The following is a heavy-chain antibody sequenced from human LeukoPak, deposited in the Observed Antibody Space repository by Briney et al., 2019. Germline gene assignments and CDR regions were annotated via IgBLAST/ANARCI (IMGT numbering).Heavy chain of an antibody. V-gene: IGHV4-39*07. CDR3: ARVGRAAEADY. CDR2: IYYSGST. J-gene: IGHJ4*02. CDR1: GGSISSSSYY. Sequence: PSETLSLTCTVSGGSISSSSYYWGWIRQPPGKGLEWIGRIYYSGSTYYNPSLKSRVTISVDTSKNQFSLKLSSVTAADTAVYYCARVGRAAEADYWGQGTLVTVSS. D-gene: IGHD6-25*01.